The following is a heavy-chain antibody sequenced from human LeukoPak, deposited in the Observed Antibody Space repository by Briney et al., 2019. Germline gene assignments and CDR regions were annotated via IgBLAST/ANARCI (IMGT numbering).Heavy chain of an antibody. D-gene: IGHD3-22*01. CDR1: GGSISSYY. CDR2: IYYSGNT. J-gene: IGHJ4*02. Sequence: SETLSLTCTVSGGSISSYYWSWIRQPPGEGLEWIGYIYYSGNTNYNPSLKSRVTISVDTSKNHFSMKLSSVTAADTAVYYCARHGEYYDSSGYYYFDYWGQGTLVTVSS. V-gene: IGHV4-59*08. CDR3: ARHGEYYDSSGYYYFDY.